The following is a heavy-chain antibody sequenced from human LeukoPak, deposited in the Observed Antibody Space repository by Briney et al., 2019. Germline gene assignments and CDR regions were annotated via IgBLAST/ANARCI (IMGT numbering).Heavy chain of an antibody. CDR2: ISYDGSNK. CDR3: AKDSGRYCSGGSCSYNWFDP. V-gene: IGHV3-30*18. CDR1: GFTFSSYG. J-gene: IGHJ5*02. D-gene: IGHD2-15*01. Sequence: PGRSLRLSCAASGFTFSSYGMHWVRQAPGKGLEWVAVISYDGSNKYYADSVKGRFTISRDNSKNTLYLQMNSLRAEDTAVYYCAKDSGRYCSGGSCSYNWFDPWGQGTLVTVSS.